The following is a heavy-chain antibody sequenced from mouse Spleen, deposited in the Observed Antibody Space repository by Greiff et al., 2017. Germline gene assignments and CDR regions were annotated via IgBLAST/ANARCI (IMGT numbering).Heavy chain of an antibody. CDR1: GYTFTSYW. J-gene: IGHJ2*01. V-gene: IGHV1-50*01. D-gene: IGHD1-1*01. CDR3: ALYGSSYFDY. CDR2: IDPSDSYT. Sequence: QVQLQQPGAELVKPGASVKLSCKASGYTFTSYWMQWVKQRPGQGLEWIGEIDPSDSYTNYNQKFKGKATLTVDTSSSTAYMQLSSLTSEDSAVYYCALYGSSYFDYWGQGTTLTVSS.